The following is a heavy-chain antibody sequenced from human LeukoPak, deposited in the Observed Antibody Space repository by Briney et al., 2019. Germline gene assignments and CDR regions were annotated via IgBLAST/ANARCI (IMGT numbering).Heavy chain of an antibody. J-gene: IGHJ5*02. V-gene: IGHV4-34*01. D-gene: IGHD3-3*01. CDR1: GGSFSGYY. Sequence: KPSETLSLTCAVYGGSFSGYYWSWIRQPPGKGLEWIGEINHSGSTNYNPSLRSRVTISVDTSKNQFSLKLSSVTAADTAVYYCARGGASITIFGVVIPLFDPWGQGTLVTVSS. CDR3: ARGGASITIFGVVIPLFDP. CDR2: INHSGST.